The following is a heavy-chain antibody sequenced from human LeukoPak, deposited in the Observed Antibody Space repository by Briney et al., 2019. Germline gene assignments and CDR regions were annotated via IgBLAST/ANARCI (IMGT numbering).Heavy chain of an antibody. CDR3: ARGRRFDS. J-gene: IGHJ5*01. V-gene: IGHV1-2*02. CDR2: INPNNGGT. Sequence: ASVKVSCKASGYTFTGYFMHWVRQAPGQGLEWMGWINPNNGGTNYAQKFQGRVTMTRDTSISTAYMELSSLTSDDTAVYYCARGRRFDSWGQGTLVTVSS. CDR1: GYTFTGYF.